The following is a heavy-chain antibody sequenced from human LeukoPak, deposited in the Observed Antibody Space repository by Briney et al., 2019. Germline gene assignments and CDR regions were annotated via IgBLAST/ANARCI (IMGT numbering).Heavy chain of an antibody. V-gene: IGHV3-20*04. Sequence: GGSLRLSCAASGFTFDDYGMSWVRQAPGKGLEWVSGINWNGGSTGYADSVKGRFTISRDNAKNSLYLRMNSLRAEDTALYYCASAYYYGSGSYRNAFDIWGQGTMDTVSS. CDR3: ASAYYYGSGSYRNAFDI. CDR2: INWNGGST. CDR1: GFTFDDYG. J-gene: IGHJ3*02. D-gene: IGHD3-10*01.